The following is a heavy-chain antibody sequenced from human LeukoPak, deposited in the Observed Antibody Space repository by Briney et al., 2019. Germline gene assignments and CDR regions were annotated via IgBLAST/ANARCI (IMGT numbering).Heavy chain of an antibody. CDR3: ARNSENANGWYGEFDP. Sequence: GASLKISCKGSGYSFSTYWIGWVRQMPGKGLEWMGIIRPGDSDIRYSPSFQGQVTISADKSISTAYLQWSSLKASDTAMYYCARNSENANGWYGEFDPWGQGTLVTVSS. CDR1: GYSFSTYW. V-gene: IGHV5-51*01. J-gene: IGHJ5*02. CDR2: IRPGDSDI. D-gene: IGHD6-19*01.